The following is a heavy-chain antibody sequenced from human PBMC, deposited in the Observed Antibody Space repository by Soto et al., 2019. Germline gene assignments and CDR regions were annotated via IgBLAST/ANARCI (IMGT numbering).Heavy chain of an antibody. Sequence: QVPLVESGGGVVQPGRSLRLSCAASGFTFSSYAMHWVRQAPGKGLEWVAVISYDGSNKYYADSVKGRFTISRDNSKNTLYLQMNSLRAEDTAVYYCARDSSAQLGEQTFDYWGQGTLVTVSS. J-gene: IGHJ4*02. D-gene: IGHD6-13*01. V-gene: IGHV3-30-3*01. CDR1: GFTFSSYA. CDR3: ARDSSAQLGEQTFDY. CDR2: ISYDGSNK.